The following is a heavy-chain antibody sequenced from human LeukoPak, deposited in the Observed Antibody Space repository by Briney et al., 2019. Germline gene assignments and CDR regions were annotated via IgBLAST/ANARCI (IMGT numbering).Heavy chain of an antibody. D-gene: IGHD1-14*01. CDR1: GDSIRSSGFC. CDR2: ICDTGNT. Sequence: KTSETLSLTCTLSGDSIRSSGFCRGWIRQPPGKGLECVGVICDTGNTYYNPSLKSRVTISVDTSKNQFSLRVTSVTAADTALYYCARHKSGIDWFDPWGQGTLVTVSS. V-gene: IGHV4-39*01. J-gene: IGHJ5*02. CDR3: ARHKSGIDWFDP.